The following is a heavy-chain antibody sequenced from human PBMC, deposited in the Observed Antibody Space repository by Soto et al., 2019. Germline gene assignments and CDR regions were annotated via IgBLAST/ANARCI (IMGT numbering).Heavy chain of an antibody. J-gene: IGHJ4*02. V-gene: IGHV1-69*06. D-gene: IGHD2-15*01. Sequence: SVKVSCKASGGTFSSYAISWVRQAPGHGLEWMGGIIPIFGTANYAQKFQGRVTITADKSTSTAYMELSSLRSEDTAVYYCARLDGYCSGGSCPTEFDYWGQGTLVTVSS. CDR1: GGTFSSYA. CDR3: ARLDGYCSGGSCPTEFDY. CDR2: IIPIFGTA.